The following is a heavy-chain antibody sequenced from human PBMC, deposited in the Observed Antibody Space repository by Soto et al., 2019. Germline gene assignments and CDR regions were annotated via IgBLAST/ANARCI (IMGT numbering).Heavy chain of an antibody. CDR3: ARAKSIGVAGPDFDI. V-gene: IGHV3-64*01. D-gene: IGHD6-19*01. CDR1: GFTFSSYA. CDR2: ISSNGGST. J-gene: IGHJ3*02. Sequence: GGSLRLSCAASGFTFSSYAMHWVRQAPGKGLEYVSAISSNGGSTYYANSVKGRFTISRDNSKNTLYLQMGSLRAEDMAVYYCARAKSIGVAGPDFDIWGQGTMVTVSS.